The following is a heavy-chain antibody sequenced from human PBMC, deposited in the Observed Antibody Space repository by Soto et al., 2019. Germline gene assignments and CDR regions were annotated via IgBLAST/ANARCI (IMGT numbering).Heavy chain of an antibody. CDR3: TRETVAGITGLDY. Sequence: GGSLRLCCAASVFNVGAFAVNWFRQAPGKGLEWVSGISVSDAFIYYADSVRGRFSISRDASENILYLQMNSLRVDDTALYYCTRETVAGITGLDYWGPGTLVTVSS. D-gene: IGHD1-20*01. V-gene: IGHV3-23*01. J-gene: IGHJ4*02. CDR2: ISVSDAFI. CDR1: VFNVGAFA.